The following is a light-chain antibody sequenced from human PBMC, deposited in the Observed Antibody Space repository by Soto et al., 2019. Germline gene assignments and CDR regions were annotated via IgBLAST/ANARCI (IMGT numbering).Light chain of an antibody. V-gene: IGKV3-11*01. CDR1: ESVSNY. Sequence: DIVLTQSPSTLPLSPGERVTISCRASESVSNYLAWYQQKPGQAPRRLIYASINRATGVPSRFSGSGSGTEFTLTISSLEPEDFAIYYCLQRGNWPPTFGQGTKVEIK. CDR2: ASI. J-gene: IGKJ2*01. CDR3: LQRGNWPPT.